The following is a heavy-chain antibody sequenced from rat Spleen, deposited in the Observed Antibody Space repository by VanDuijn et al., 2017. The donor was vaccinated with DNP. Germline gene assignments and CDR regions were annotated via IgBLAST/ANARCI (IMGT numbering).Heavy chain of an antibody. D-gene: IGHD1-11*01. V-gene: IGHV5-31*01. CDR3: ARDEGSYYYAMDA. J-gene: IGHJ4*01. CDR2: ITSSGGSI. Sequence: EVQLVESGGGLVQPGRSLKLSCAASGFTFSNYWMTWIRQVPGRGLEWVASITSSGGSIYYPDSVKGRFTISRDNAKNTLYLQMNSLRSEDTATYYCARDEGSYYYAMDAWGQGTSVTVSS. CDR1: GFTFSNYW.